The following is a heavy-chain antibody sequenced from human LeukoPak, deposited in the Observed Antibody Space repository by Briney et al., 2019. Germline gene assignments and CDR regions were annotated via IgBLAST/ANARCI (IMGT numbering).Heavy chain of an antibody. Sequence: MSGGSLRLSCVDSGFTFSTYSMNWVRQAPGKGLEWVSSISSSSSYIYYGDSVKGRFTISRDNAKNSLYLQMNSLRAEDTAVYYCAREARGWAGTGYFDYWGQGTLVTVSS. CDR1: GFTFSTYS. CDR2: ISSSSSYI. J-gene: IGHJ4*02. V-gene: IGHV3-21*01. CDR3: AREARGWAGTGYFDY. D-gene: IGHD6-19*01.